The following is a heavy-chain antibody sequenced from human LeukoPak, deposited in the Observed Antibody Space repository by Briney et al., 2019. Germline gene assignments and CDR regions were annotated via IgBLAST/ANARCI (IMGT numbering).Heavy chain of an antibody. CDR3: ARVGRNVVVPAADAFDI. CDR2: IKDDGIGA. J-gene: IGHJ3*02. Sequence: RPGGSLRLXCTASGFTFNNYWMHWVRQAPGKELVWVSRIKDDGIGANYADSVKGRFTISRDNAKNTLYLQMNSLRAEDTAVYYCARVGRNVVVPAADAFDIWGQGTMVTVSS. V-gene: IGHV3-74*01. D-gene: IGHD2-2*01. CDR1: GFTFNNYW.